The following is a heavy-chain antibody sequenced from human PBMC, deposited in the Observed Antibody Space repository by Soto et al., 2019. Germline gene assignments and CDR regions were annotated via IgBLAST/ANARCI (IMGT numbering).Heavy chain of an antibody. Sequence: KGLEWVGRIKSKTDGGTTDYAAPVKGRFTISRDDSKNTLYLQMNSLKTEDTAVYYCFFFQAEEGIRVTVPVSAFLLNRSSDL. CDR3: FFFQAEEGIRVTVPVSAFLLNRSSDL. V-gene: IGHV3-15*01. D-gene: IGHD3-16*02. CDR2: IKSKTDGGTT. J-gene: IGHJ2*01.